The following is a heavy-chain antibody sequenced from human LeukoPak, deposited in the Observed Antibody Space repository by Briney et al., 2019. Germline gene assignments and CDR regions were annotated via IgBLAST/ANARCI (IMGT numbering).Heavy chain of an antibody. V-gene: IGHV3-49*04. J-gene: IGHJ6*03. CDR1: GFTFGAYG. CDR2: IRSKAYGGTT. CDR3: TRAQFPSYYYYYYMDV. Sequence: GGSLRLSCAASGFTFGAYGMSWVRQAPGKGLEWVGFIRSKAYGGTTEYAASVKGRFTISRDDSKSIAYLQMNSLKTEDTAVYYCTRAQFPSYYYYYYMDVWGKGTTVTVSS. D-gene: IGHD4-11*01.